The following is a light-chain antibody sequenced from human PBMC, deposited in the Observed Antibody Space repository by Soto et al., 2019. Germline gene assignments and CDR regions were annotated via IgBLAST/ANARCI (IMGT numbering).Light chain of an antibody. CDR3: SSYTSSSTRV. CDR2: EVS. V-gene: IGLV2-14*01. J-gene: IGLJ3*02. Sequence: QSALTQPASVSGSPGQSITISCTGTSSDVGGYNYVSWYQQHPGKAPKLMIYEVSNRPSGVSNRFSGSKSGNTASLTISGLQAGDEANYYCSSYTSSSTRVLGGGTQLTVL. CDR1: SSDVGGYNY.